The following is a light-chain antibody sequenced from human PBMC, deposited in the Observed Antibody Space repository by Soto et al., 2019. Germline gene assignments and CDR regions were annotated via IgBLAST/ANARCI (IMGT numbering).Light chain of an antibody. CDR1: QNINNY. CDR2: DAS. Sequence: EIKRTEARCARYACIGRMLPITCQASQNINNYLNWYQQKPGRAPKLLIYDASNLEAGVPSRFRRSGSGTDFTFTISRLQPEDIATDYCQQYESIHTFGQGTRLEIK. J-gene: IGKJ5*01. CDR3: QQYESIHT. V-gene: IGKV1-33*01.